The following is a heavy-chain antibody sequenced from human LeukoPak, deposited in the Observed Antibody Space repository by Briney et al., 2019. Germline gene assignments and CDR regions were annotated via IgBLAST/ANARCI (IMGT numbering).Heavy chain of an antibody. Sequence: SETLSLTCAVYGGSFSGYYWSWIRQPPGKGLEWIGEINHSGSTNYNPSLKSRVTISVVTSKNQFSLKLSSVTAADTAVYYCARDPFPRVSGGSDYWGQGTLVTVSS. CDR1: GGSFSGYY. CDR3: ARDPFPRVSGGSDY. CDR2: INHSGST. D-gene: IGHD2-15*01. V-gene: IGHV4-34*01. J-gene: IGHJ4*02.